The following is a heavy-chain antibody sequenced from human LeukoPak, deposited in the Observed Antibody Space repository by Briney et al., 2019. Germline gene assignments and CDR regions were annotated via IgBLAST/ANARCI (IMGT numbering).Heavy chain of an antibody. V-gene: IGHV3-23*01. CDR2: ISGSGGST. CDR3: AKDRALWFGLVRYFDY. Sequence: GGSLRLSCAASGFTFSSYAMSWVRQAPGKGLEWVSAISGSGGSTYYADSVKGRFTISRGNPKNTLYLQMNSLRAEDTAVYYCAKDRALWFGLVRYFDYWGQGTLVTVSS. J-gene: IGHJ4*02. CDR1: GFTFSSYA. D-gene: IGHD3-10*01.